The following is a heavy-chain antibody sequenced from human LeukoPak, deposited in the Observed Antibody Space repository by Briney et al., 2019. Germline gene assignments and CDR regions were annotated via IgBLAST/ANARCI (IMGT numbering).Heavy chain of an antibody. D-gene: IGHD2-2*01. J-gene: IGHJ3*02. CDR1: GYTFTSYG. Sequence: ASVKVSCKASGYTFTSYGISWVRQAPGQGLEWMGWISAYNGNTNYAQKLQGRVTMTTDTSTSTAYMELRSLRSDDTDVYYCERSGGYHVQRANAFYIWGQGTMVTVSS. CDR3: ERSGGYHVQRANAFYI. V-gene: IGHV1-18*01. CDR2: ISAYNGNT.